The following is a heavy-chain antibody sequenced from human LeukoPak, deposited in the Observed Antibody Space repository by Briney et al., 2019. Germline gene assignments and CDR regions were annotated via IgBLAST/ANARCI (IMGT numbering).Heavy chain of an antibody. CDR2: ISWDGGST. CDR1: GFTFGDYT. J-gene: IGHJ6*02. V-gene: IGHV3-43*01. D-gene: IGHD5-18*01. Sequence: GGSLRLSCAASGFTFGDYTMHWVRQAPGKGLEWVSLISWDGGSTYYADSVKGRFTISRDNSKNSLYLQMNSLRTEDTALYYCAKDRSYSYGSYYYGMYVWGQGTTVTVSS. CDR3: AKDRSYSYGSYYYGMYV.